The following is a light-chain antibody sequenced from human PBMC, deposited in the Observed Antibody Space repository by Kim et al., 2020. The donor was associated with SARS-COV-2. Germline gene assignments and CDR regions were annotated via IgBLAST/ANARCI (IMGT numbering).Light chain of an antibody. CDR1: QSVSNG. V-gene: IGKV3-15*01. J-gene: IGKJ4*02. CDR3: QQYKTWPLT. Sequence: SVSPGARASLSCRASQSVSNGLAWYQQKPGQPPRLLIYDSSTRASGTPGMFSGSGSGAEFTLTINGLQSEDFAMYYCQQYKTWPLTFGGGTRVEI. CDR2: DSS.